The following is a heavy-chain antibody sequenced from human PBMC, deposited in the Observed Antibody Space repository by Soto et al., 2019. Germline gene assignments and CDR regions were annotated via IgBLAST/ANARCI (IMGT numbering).Heavy chain of an antibody. Sequence: PSETLSLTCTVSGDYIISSYYYWAWIRQSPGKGLEWIGNMYYSGSTYYNLSLKSRVTMSVDTSKNQFSLKISSVTAADTSVYYCARSVFPWGQGTLVTVSS. CDR1: GDYIISSYYY. CDR3: ARSVFP. V-gene: IGHV4-39*01. J-gene: IGHJ5*02. CDR2: MYYSGST.